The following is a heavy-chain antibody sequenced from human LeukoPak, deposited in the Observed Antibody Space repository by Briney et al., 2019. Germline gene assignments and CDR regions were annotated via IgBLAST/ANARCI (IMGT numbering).Heavy chain of an antibody. CDR3: ARWYSSSWYGEYFDY. D-gene: IGHD6-13*01. V-gene: IGHV4-59*01. CDR1: GGSISSYY. Sequence: PSETLSLTCTVSGGSISSYYWSWIQQPPGKGLECIGYIYYSGSTNYNPSLKSRVTTSVDTSKNQFSLKLSSVTAADTAVYYCARWYSSSWYGEYFDYWGQGTLVTVSS. CDR2: IYYSGST. J-gene: IGHJ4*02.